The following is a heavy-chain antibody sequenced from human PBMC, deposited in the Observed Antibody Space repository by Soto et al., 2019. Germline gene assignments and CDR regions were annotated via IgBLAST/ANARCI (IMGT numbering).Heavy chain of an antibody. V-gene: IGHV4-4*02. CDR1: GGPISSSNW. CDR2: IYHSGST. J-gene: IGHJ4*02. CDR3: ARVGYGAYAGGFEY. D-gene: IGHD4-17*01. Sequence: PSETLSLTCAVSGGPISSSNWWSWVRQPPGKGLEWIGEIYHSGSTNYNPSLKSRVTISVDKSKNQFSLKLSSVTAADTPVYYCARVGYGAYAGGFEYWGQGTLVTVSS.